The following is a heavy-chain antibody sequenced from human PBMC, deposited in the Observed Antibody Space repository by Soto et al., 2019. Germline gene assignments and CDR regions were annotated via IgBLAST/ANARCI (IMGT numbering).Heavy chain of an antibody. CDR2: TYYSGST. CDR1: DGPIRSRSYY. CDR3: ARQPPAISLSDH. D-gene: IGHD3-3*01. V-gene: IGHV4-39*01. Sequence: SGALSFTCTFPDGPIRSRSYYWAWIRQPPGKGLEWIGSTYYSGSTYYNRSFKNRLTISVDTSKNQFSLKLSSVTAADTAVYYCARQPPAISLSDHWGQVTLVTV. J-gene: IGHJ1*01.